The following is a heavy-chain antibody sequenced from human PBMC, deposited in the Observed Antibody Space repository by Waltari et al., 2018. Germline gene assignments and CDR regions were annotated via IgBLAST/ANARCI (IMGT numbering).Heavy chain of an antibody. J-gene: IGHJ4*02. CDR3: ARPGRVGGGSLMALDY. Sequence: QLHLQESGPGLVKPSETLSLTCSVSGDSISSTSYYWGWIRQPPGKGLEWIGSFVYNAKTYHNPSLKSRVSISVDTSKNHFSLQLMSVTAADTAIYYCARPGRVGGGSLMALDYWGQGTLVTVSS. CDR2: FVYNAKT. V-gene: IGHV4-39*02. CDR1: GDSISSTSYY. D-gene: IGHD2-15*01.